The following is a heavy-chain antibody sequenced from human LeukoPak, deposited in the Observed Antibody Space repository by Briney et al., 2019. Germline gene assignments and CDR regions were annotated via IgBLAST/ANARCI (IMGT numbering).Heavy chain of an antibody. V-gene: IGHV3-48*03. CDR3: ARADSRAGAFDI. Sequence: GGSLRLSCAASGFTFSSYEMNWVRQAPGKGLEWVSYISSSGSTIYYADSVKGRFTISRDNAKNSLYLQMNSLRAEDTAVYYCARADSRAGAFDIWGQGTMVTVSS. CDR1: GFTFSSYE. D-gene: IGHD6-13*01. CDR2: ISSSGSTI. J-gene: IGHJ3*02.